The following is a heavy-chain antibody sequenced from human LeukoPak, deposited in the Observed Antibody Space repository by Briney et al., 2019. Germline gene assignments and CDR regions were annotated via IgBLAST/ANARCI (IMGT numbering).Heavy chain of an antibody. CDR3: AKDTAYYYVSRGHIDQ. V-gene: IGHV3-43*02. CDR1: GFTFDDYA. Sequence: GGSLRLSCAASGFTFDDYAMHWVRQAPGKGLEWVSVICSDGSSKYYADSVKGRFTISRDNSKNSLYLQMNSLRTEDTALYYCAKDTAYYYVSRGHIDQCGQGTLVAVSS. J-gene: IGHJ4*02. CDR2: ICSDGSSK. D-gene: IGHD3-22*01.